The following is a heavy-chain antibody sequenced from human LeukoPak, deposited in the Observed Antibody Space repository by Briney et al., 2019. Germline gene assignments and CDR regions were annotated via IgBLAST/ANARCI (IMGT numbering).Heavy chain of an antibody. D-gene: IGHD6-13*01. Sequence: ASVKVSCKASGYTFTSYGISWVRQAPGQGLEWMGCISAYNGNTNYAQKLQGRVTMTTDTSTSTAYMELRSLRSDDTAVYYCARDRGYAAGVVHWFDPWGQGTLVTVSS. CDR1: GYTFTSYG. J-gene: IGHJ5*02. CDR3: ARDRGYAAGVVHWFDP. CDR2: ISAYNGNT. V-gene: IGHV1-18*01.